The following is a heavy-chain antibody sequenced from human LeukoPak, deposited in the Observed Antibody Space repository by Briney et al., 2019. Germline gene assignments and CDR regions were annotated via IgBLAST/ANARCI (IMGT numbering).Heavy chain of an antibody. V-gene: IGHV3-7*01. Sequence: GGSLRLSCAASGFTFSNYWMSWVRQAPGKGLEWVANIKQDGSEKYYVNSVKGRFTISRDNAKNSLYLQMNSLRAEDTAIYYCAREDDWNYEDYWGQGTLVTVSS. CDR3: AREDDWNYEDY. CDR2: IKQDGSEK. J-gene: IGHJ4*02. D-gene: IGHD1-7*01. CDR1: GFTFSNYW.